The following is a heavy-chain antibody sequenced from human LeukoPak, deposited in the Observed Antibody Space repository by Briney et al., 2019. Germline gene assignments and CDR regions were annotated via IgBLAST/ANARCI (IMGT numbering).Heavy chain of an antibody. V-gene: IGHV3-48*03. CDR3: ARDQLRYSSSWYSNYYYGMDV. Sequence: GGSLRLSCAASGFTFSSYEMNWVRQAPGKGLEWVSYISSSGSTIYYADSVKGRFTISRDNAKNSLYLQMNSLRAEDTAVYYCARDQLRYSSSWYSNYYYGMDVWGQGTTVTVSS. D-gene: IGHD6-13*01. CDR2: ISSSGSTI. CDR1: GFTFSSYE. J-gene: IGHJ6*02.